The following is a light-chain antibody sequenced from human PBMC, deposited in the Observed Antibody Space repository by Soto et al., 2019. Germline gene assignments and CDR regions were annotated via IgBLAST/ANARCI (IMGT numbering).Light chain of an antibody. J-gene: IGKJ3*01. Sequence: DIQMTQSPSSLSASVGDRVTITCQASQDISNYLNWYQQKPGKAPKLLIYDASNLETGVPSRFSGSGSGTDFTVTISSLQPEGIATYYCQQYDNLSFTFGPGTKVDIK. CDR2: DAS. CDR1: QDISNY. V-gene: IGKV1-33*01. CDR3: QQYDNLSFT.